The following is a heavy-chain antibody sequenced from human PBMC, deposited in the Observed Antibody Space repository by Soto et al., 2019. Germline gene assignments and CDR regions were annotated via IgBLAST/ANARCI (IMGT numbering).Heavy chain of an antibody. CDR2: ISAYNGNT. J-gene: IGHJ6*03. D-gene: IGHD4-17*01. CDR1: GYTFTSYG. CDR3: ARSPSTVTSPYYYYYMDV. V-gene: IGHV1-18*01. Sequence: QAQLVQSGAEVKKPGASVKVSCKASGYTFTSYGISWVRQAPGQGLEWMGWISAYNGNTNYAQKLQGRVTMTTDTSTSTAYMELRSLRSDDTAVYYCARSPSTVTSPYYYYYMDVWGKGTTVTVSS.